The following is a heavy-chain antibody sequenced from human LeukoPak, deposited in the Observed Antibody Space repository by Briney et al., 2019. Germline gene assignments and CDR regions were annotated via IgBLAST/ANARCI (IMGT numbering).Heavy chain of an antibody. V-gene: IGHV1-2*02. Sequence: ASVNVSCTASGYTFTSYYMHWVRQAPGQGLEWMGWINTNSDDTNYAQTLQGRVTMTRDTSINTDYMELSRVRSDDTAVYYCARATAAGTLLYYFYMDVWGKGTTVTVSS. CDR1: GYTFTSYY. D-gene: IGHD6-13*01. J-gene: IGHJ6*03. CDR3: ARATAAGTLLYYFYMDV. CDR2: INTNSDDT.